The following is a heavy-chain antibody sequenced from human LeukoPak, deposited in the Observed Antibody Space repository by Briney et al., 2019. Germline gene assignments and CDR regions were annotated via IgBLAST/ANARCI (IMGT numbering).Heavy chain of an antibody. CDR1: GYTFTGFS. CDR3: ARDDAPAGSESYCRRISCYLGRLDV. V-gene: IGHV1-18*01. J-gene: IGHJ6*02. D-gene: IGHD2-2*01. Sequence: ASVKVSCKASGYTFTGFSISWVRQAPGQGLEWMGWINTHNGNTKYTQKFQGRVTMTRDKFTSTAYMELTSLTSDDTAVYYCARDDAPAGSESYCRRISCYLGRLDVWAKGPRSPSP. CDR2: INTHNGNT.